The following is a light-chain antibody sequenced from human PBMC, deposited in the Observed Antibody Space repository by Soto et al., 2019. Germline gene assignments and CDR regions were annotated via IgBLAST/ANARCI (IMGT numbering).Light chain of an antibody. CDR1: QTIYNN. J-gene: IGKJ1*01. Sequence: TQSPAPLAWCPGGRATLYCRASQTIYNNVAWYQKRPGQAPRLLIYHTSSRATGIPARFSGSGAGTEFTLTISSLQSEDFAVYYCQHYQNLWAFGQGTKVDIK. CDR2: HTS. V-gene: IGKV3-15*01. CDR3: QHYQNLWA.